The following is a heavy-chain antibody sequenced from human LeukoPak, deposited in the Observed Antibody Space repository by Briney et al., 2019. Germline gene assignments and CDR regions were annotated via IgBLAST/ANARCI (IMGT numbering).Heavy chain of an antibody. Sequence: PSETLSLTCTVSGGSITSYYWSWIRQPPGKGLEWIGYIHYTGSTNYNPSLKSRVTISVDTSKNQFSLKLSSVTAADTAVYYCARGEAQVDIVATTPFDYWGQGTLVTVSS. D-gene: IGHD5-12*01. J-gene: IGHJ4*02. CDR3: ARGEAQVDIVATTPFDY. CDR2: IHYTGST. CDR1: GGSITSYY. V-gene: IGHV4-59*12.